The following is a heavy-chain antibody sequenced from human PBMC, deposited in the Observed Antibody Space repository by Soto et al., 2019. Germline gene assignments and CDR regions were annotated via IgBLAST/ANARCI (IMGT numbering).Heavy chain of an antibody. Sequence: PSETLSLTCTVSGGSISSYYWSWIRQPPGKGLEWIGYIYYSGSTNYNPSLKSRVTISVDTSKNQFSLKLSSVTAADTAVYYCARGYYDFWSGYYTGRFDYWGQGTLVTVS. J-gene: IGHJ4*02. V-gene: IGHV4-59*01. CDR2: IYYSGST. D-gene: IGHD3-3*01. CDR3: ARGYYDFWSGYYTGRFDY. CDR1: GGSISSYY.